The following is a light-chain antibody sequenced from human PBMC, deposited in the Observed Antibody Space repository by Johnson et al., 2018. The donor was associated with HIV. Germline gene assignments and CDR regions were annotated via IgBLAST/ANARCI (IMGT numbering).Light chain of an antibody. CDR1: SSNIGTNA. CDR3: ATWDDSLNGYV. J-gene: IGLJ1*01. Sequence: QSILTQPPSASGTPGQRVTISCSGSSSNIGTNAVNWYQHLPGAAPKLLIFSDDERPSGVPDRFSASTSGTSASLAISGLQSEDEADYYCATWDDSLNGYVFGTGTKVTVL. V-gene: IGLV1-44*01. CDR2: SDD.